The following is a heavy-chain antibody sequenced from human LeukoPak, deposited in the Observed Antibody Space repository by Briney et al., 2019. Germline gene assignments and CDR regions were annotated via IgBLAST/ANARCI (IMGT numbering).Heavy chain of an antibody. CDR3: ARMSNSSPILDY. D-gene: IGHD6-19*01. Sequence: SETLSLTCTVSGGSISHYYWTWIRQPPGKGLEWTGFMYYSGSTNYNPSLKSRVTISVDTSKNQFSLKLRSVTAADTAVYYCARMSNSSPILDYWGQGTLVTVSS. CDR1: GGSISHYY. J-gene: IGHJ4*02. V-gene: IGHV4-59*01. CDR2: MYYSGST.